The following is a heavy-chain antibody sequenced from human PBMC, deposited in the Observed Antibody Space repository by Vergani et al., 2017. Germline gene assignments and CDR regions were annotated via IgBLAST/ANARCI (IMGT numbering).Heavy chain of an antibody. J-gene: IGHJ4*02. CDR1: GGSISSGSYY. Sequence: QVQLQESGPGLVKPSQTLSLTCTVSGGSISSGSYYWSWIRQPAGKGLEGIGRIYTSGSTNYNPSLKSRVTMSVDTSKNQFPLKLSSVTAADTAVYYCARGRLADXFDYWGQGTLVTVSS. D-gene: IGHD6-13*01. V-gene: IGHV4-61*02. CDR2: IYTSGST. CDR3: ARGRLADXFDY.